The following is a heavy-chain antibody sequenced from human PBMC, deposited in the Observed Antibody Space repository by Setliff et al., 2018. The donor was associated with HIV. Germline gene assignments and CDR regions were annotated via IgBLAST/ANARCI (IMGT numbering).Heavy chain of an antibody. CDR3: MRGRSITIFGVAYFDF. J-gene: IGHJ4*02. CDR2: VYHSGTT. CDR1: GYSISTAYY. V-gene: IGHV4-38-2*01. Sequence: SETLSLTCAVSGYSISTAYYWGWIRQPPGKGLEWIGSVYHSGTTYYNPSLKSRVTISVYMSNNQFSLKVTSVTAADTAVYYCMRGRSITIFGVAYFDFWGQGTQVTVSS. D-gene: IGHD3-3*01.